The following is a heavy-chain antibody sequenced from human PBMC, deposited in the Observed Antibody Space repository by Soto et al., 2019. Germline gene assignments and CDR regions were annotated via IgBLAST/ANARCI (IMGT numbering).Heavy chain of an antibody. D-gene: IGHD2-15*01. Sequence: SETLSLTCAFYGWSFSGYYWSLIRQPPGKGLEWIGEINHSGSTNYNPSLKSRVTISVDTSKNQFSLKLSSVTAADTAVYYCASGVVAATRWFDPWGQGTLVTVSS. CDR1: GWSFSGYY. J-gene: IGHJ5*02. CDR3: ASGVVAATRWFDP. CDR2: INHSGST. V-gene: IGHV4-34*01.